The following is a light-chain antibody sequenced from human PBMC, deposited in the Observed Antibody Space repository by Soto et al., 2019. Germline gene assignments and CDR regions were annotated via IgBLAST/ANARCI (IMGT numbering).Light chain of an antibody. J-gene: IGLJ1*01. CDR2: EVS. V-gene: IGLV2-8*01. CDR1: ISDVGKYDY. Sequence: QSALAQPPSSSGSPGQSVTISCTGTISDVGKYDYVSWFQHHPGKAPKLIIYEVSKRPSGVPDRFSGSKSGNTASLTISGLQAEDEADYYCCSYAGSYIKYVFGTGTKVTV. CDR3: CSYAGSYIKYV.